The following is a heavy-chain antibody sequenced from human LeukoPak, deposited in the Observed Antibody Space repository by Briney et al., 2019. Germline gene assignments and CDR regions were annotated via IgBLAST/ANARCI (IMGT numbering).Heavy chain of an antibody. CDR1: GFTFSSYG. CDR2: IRYDGSNK. CDR3: AKDKGTYSSGWYYFDY. D-gene: IGHD6-19*01. Sequence: GGSLRLSCAASGFTFSSYGMHWVRQAPGKGLEWVAFIRYDGSNKYYADSVKGRFTISRDNSKNTLYLQMNSLRAEDTAVYYCAKDKGTYSSGWYYFDYWGQGTLVTVSS. V-gene: IGHV3-30*02. J-gene: IGHJ4*02.